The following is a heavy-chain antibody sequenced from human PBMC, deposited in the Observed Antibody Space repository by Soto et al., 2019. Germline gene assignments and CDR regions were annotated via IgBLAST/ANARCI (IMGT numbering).Heavy chain of an antibody. Sequence: GGSLRLSCAASGFTFSSYWMHWVRQAPGKGLVWVSRINSDGSSTSYADSVKGRFTISRDNAKNTLYLQMNSLRAEDTAVYYCARDINAMAAPHQLDYWGQGTLVTVSS. V-gene: IGHV3-74*01. CDR3: ARDINAMAAPHQLDY. CDR2: INSDGSST. CDR1: GFTFSSYW. D-gene: IGHD6-19*01. J-gene: IGHJ4*02.